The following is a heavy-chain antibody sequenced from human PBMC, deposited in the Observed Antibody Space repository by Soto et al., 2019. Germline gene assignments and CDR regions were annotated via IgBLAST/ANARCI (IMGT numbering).Heavy chain of an antibody. CDR2: INHSGST. V-gene: IGHV4-34*01. J-gene: IGHJ4*02. CDR1: CGSFSGYY. Sequence: SETLSLTCAFYCGSFSGYYWSWIRQPPGKGLEWIGEINHSGSTNYNPSLKSRVTISVDTSKNQFSLKLSSVTAADTAVYYCARGDGYYFDYWGQGTLVTVSS. CDR3: ARGDGYYFDY.